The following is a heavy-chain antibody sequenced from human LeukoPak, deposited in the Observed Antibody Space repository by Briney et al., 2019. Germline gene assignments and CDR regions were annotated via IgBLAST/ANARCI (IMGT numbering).Heavy chain of an antibody. CDR1: GGSISSYY. V-gene: IGHV4-59*01. D-gene: IGHD6-13*01. J-gene: IGHJ4*02. Sequence: SETLSLTCTVSGGSISSYYWSWIRQLPGKRLEWIGYIYYTGSTDYNPSLKSRVAISVDTSKNQFSLKLSSVTAADTAVYYCARGSKAAPGTFDYWGQGTLVTVSS. CDR3: ARGSKAAPGTFDY. CDR2: IYYTGST.